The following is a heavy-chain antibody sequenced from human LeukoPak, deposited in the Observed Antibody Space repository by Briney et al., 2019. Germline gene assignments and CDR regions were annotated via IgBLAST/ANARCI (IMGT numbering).Heavy chain of an antibody. CDR1: GFTVSSSY. D-gene: IGHD1-26*01. CDR3: ARMGYSGNYQMTYYFDS. Sequence: GGSLRLSCAASGFTVSSSYMTWVRQAPEKGLEWVSVIYSGGSTYYADSVKGRVTISRDNPKNMLYLQMNSLRVEDTAVYYCARMGYSGNYQMTYYFDSWGQGTLVTVSS. CDR2: IYSGGST. V-gene: IGHV3-53*01. J-gene: IGHJ4*02.